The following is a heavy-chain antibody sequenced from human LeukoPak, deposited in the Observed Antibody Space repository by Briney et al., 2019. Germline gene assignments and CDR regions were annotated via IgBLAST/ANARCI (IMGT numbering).Heavy chain of an antibody. V-gene: IGHV1-2*04. J-gene: IGHJ4*02. CDR1: GYTFTGFY. CDR3: ARSVGSAFFDY. Sequence: ASVKVSCKASGYTFTGFYIHWVRQAPGQGLEWMGWIYSDSGDTNYAQKFQGWVTMTRDTSISTAYMELSRLTSDDTAVYYCARSVGSAFFDYWGQGTLVTVSS. CDR2: IYSDSGDT. D-gene: IGHD2-15*01.